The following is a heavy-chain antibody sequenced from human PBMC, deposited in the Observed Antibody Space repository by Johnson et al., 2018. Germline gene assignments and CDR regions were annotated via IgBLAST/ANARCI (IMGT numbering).Heavy chain of an antibody. D-gene: IGHD3-10*01. CDR3: ARDFGEDGYNWFDP. Sequence: QVQLVESGGGVVQPGRSLRLSCAASGFTFRNYGMHWVRQAPGKGLEWVAMIGYDGTNEHYADSVKGRCTISRDNSRNTLYLQMDSLTDGDTAVYYCARDFGEDGYNWFDPWGQGTLVTVSA. V-gene: IGHV3-33*01. CDR2: IGYDGTNE. CDR1: GFTFRNYG. J-gene: IGHJ5*02.